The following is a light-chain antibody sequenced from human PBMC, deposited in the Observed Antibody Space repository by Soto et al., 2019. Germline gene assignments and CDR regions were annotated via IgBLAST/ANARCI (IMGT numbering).Light chain of an antibody. J-gene: IGKJ4*01. CDR3: QQSNSFPLT. CDR2: GAS. Sequence: ELVLTQSPGTLSLSPGERATLSCRASQSVSSTYLIWYQQKPGQAPRLLIYGASSRATGVPDRFSGGGSGTDFTLTISRLEPEDSATYYCQQSNSFPLTFGGGTKVDIK. CDR1: QSVSSTY. V-gene: IGKV3-20*01.